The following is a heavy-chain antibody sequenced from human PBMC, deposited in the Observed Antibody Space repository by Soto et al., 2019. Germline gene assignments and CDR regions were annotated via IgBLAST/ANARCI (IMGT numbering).Heavy chain of an antibody. V-gene: IGHV4-30-4*01. CDR3: ARVGGFGATTIDY. CDR2: IYYSGST. Sequence: TSETLSLTYTVSGGSIRSGDYYWSWIRQPPGKGLEWIGYIYYSGSTYYNPSLKSRVTISVDTSKNQFSLKLSSVTAADTAVYYCARVGGFGATTIDYWGQGTLVTVSS. J-gene: IGHJ4*02. D-gene: IGHD3-10*01. CDR1: GGSIRSGDYY.